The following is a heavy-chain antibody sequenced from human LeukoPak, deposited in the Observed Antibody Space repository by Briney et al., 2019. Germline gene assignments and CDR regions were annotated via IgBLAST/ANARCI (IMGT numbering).Heavy chain of an antibody. D-gene: IGHD2-2*01. J-gene: IGHJ6*03. CDR1: GGSISSYY. CDR3: ARSVVVVPAAKYYYYYYMDV. CDR2: IYYSGST. V-gene: IGHV4-59*01. Sequence: SETLSLTCTVSGGSISSYYWSWIRQPPGKGLEWIGYIYYSGSTNYNPSLKSRVTISVDTSKNQFSLKLSSVTAADTAVYYCARSVVVVPAAKYYYYYYMDVWGKGTTVTVSS.